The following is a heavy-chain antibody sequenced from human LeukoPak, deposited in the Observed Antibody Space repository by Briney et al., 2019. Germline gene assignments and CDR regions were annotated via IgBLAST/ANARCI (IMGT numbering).Heavy chain of an antibody. D-gene: IGHD3-10*01. CDR2: IIPILGLA. J-gene: IGHJ5*02. CDR3: AICGVGEIEGWFDP. CDR1: GGTFSSYA. V-gene: IGHV1-69*04. Sequence: SVKVSCKASGGTFSSYAISWVRQAPGQGLEWMGRIIPILGLANYAQKFQGRVTITADKSTSTAYMELSSLRSEDTAVYYCAICGVGEIEGWFDPWGQGTLVTVSS.